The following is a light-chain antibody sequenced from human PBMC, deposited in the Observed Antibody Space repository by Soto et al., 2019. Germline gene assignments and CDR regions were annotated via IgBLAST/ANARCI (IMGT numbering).Light chain of an antibody. CDR3: QSFDSSDQV. CDR1: SGSIASNY. V-gene: IGLV6-57*01. CDR2: EDN. Sequence: NFMLTQPHSVSESPGKTVTISYTRSSGSIASNYVQWYQQRPGSSPTTVIYEDNQRPSGVPDRFSGSIDSSSNSASLTISGLKTEDEADYYCQSFDSSDQVFGGGTERTVL. J-gene: IGLJ3*02.